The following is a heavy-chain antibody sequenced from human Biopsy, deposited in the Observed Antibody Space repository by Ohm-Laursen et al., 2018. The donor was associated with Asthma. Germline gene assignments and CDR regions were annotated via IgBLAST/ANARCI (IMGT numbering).Heavy chain of an antibody. Sequence: PTQTLTLTRSFSGFSLRTPGVGVGWIRQSPGKALEWLALIYWDDYNLFRPSLKRRLTITKDPSKNQVVLTMTKMDPVPSGTYYCALSQDSGFDDHSPSWFDPWGQGTLVTVSS. CDR3: ALSQDSGFDDHSPSWFDP. J-gene: IGHJ5*02. D-gene: IGHD3-9*01. V-gene: IGHV2-5*02. CDR2: IYWDDYN. CDR1: GFSLRTPGVG.